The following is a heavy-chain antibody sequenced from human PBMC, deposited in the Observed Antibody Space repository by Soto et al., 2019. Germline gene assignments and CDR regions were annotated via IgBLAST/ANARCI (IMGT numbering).Heavy chain of an antibody. V-gene: IGHV4-59*08. CDR2: IYYSGST. J-gene: IGHJ2*01. Sequence: ETLSLTCTVSGGSISSYYWSWIRQPPGKGLEWIGYIYYSGSTNYNPSLKSRVTISVDTSKNQFSLKLSSVTAADTAVYYCARTVTAKGGGWYFDLWGRGTLVTVSS. CDR1: GGSISSYY. D-gene: IGHD4-17*01. CDR3: ARTVTAKGGGWYFDL.